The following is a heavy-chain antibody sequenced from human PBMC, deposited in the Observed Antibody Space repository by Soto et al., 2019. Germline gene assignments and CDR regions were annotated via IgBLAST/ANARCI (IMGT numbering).Heavy chain of an antibody. J-gene: IGHJ4*02. CDR1: GYTFTSYA. CDR2: INAGNGNT. V-gene: IGHV1-3*01. D-gene: IGHD6-19*01. Sequence: QVPLVQSGAEVKKPGASVKVSCKASGYTFTSYAMHWVRQAPGQRLEWMGWINAGNGNTKYSQKFQGRVTITRDTSASTAYMELSSLRSEDTAVYYCARGVAVAGRFDYWGQGTLVTVSS. CDR3: ARGVAVAGRFDY.